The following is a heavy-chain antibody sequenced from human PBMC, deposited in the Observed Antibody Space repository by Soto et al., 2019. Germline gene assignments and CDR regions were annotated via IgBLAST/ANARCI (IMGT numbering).Heavy chain of an antibody. J-gene: IGHJ4*02. D-gene: IGHD6-19*01. V-gene: IGHV4-39*01. CDR2: ISYSGSI. Sequence: QLQLQESGPGLVQPSETLSLTCTVSGISISSRDYYWGWIRQPPGKGLEWIGMISYSGSIYYSPSLKSRVTISADTSNNQLSLRLSSVTAADTAVFHCMNYKSGWEYWGQGTVVTVSS. CDR1: GISISSRDYY. CDR3: MNYKSGWEY.